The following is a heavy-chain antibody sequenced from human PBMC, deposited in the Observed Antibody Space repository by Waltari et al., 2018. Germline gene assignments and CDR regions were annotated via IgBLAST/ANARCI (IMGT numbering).Heavy chain of an antibody. V-gene: IGHV3-7*01. CDR2: IKEDGSEK. J-gene: IGHJ2*01. Sequence: EVQLVESGGGLVQPGGSLRLSCAASGFTFSSYWMSWVRQAPGKGLGGVAKIKEDGSEKYDVDSVKGRFTISRDNAKNSLYLQMNSLRAEDTAVYYCARVGGAWRYFDLWGRGTLVTVSS. CDR3: ARVGGAWRYFDL. D-gene: IGHD3-10*01. CDR1: GFTFSSYW.